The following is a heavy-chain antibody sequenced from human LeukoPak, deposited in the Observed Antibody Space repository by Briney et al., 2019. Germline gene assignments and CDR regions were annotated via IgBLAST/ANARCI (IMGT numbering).Heavy chain of an antibody. CDR3: ARDASTYDFWSGGGDY. J-gene: IGHJ4*02. CDR1: GGTFSSYA. CDR2: IIPILGIA. D-gene: IGHD3-3*01. Sequence: SVKVSCKASGGTFSSYAISWVRQAPGQGLEWMGRIIPILGIANYAQKFQGRVTITADKSTSTAYMELSSLRSEDTAVYYCARDASTYDFWSGGGDYWGQGTLVTVSS. V-gene: IGHV1-69*04.